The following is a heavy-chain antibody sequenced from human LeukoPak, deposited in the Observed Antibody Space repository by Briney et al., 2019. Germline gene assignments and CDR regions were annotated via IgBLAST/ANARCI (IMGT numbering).Heavy chain of an antibody. CDR3: ARANSGSWPNNWFDP. CDR1: GGSFSGYY. D-gene: IGHD6-13*01. J-gene: IGHJ5*02. V-gene: IGHV4-34*01. Sequence: SETLSLTCAVYGGSFSGYYWSWIRQPPGKGLEWIGEINHSGSTNYNPSLKSRVTISVDTSKNQFSLKLSSVTAADTAVYYCARANSGSWPNNWFDPWGQGTLVTVSS. CDR2: INHSGST.